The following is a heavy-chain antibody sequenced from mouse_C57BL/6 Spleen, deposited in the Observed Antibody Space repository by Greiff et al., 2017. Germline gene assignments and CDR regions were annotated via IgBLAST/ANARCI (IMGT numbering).Heavy chain of an antibody. J-gene: IGHJ1*03. Sequence: VMLVESGPGLVAPSQSLSITCTVSGFSLTSYGVDWVRQPPGKGLEWLGVIWGGGSTNYNSALMSRLSISKDNSKSQVFLKMNSLQTDDTAMYYCAKRTYYGSSYEDWYFDVWGTGTTVTVSS. CDR2: IWGGGST. V-gene: IGHV2-9*01. CDR1: GFSLTSYG. D-gene: IGHD1-1*01. CDR3: AKRTYYGSSYEDWYFDV.